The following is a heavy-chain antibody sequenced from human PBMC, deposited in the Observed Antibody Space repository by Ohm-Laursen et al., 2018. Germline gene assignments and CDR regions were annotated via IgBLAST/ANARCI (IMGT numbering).Heavy chain of an antibody. CDR3: ATDMPGYSYGNYFDY. J-gene: IGHJ4*02. Sequence: GSLRLSCTAPGFTFSDYYMSWIRQAPGKGLEWVSYISSSGSTIYYADSVKGRFTISRDNSKNTLYLQMNSLRAEDTAVYYCATDMPGYSYGNYFDYWGQGTLATVSS. V-gene: IGHV3-11*01. D-gene: IGHD5-18*01. CDR1: GFTFSDYY. CDR2: ISSSGSTI.